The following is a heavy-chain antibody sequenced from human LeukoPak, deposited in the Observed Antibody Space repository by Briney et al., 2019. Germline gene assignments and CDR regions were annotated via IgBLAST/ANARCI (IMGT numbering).Heavy chain of an antibody. CDR3: AKKSSSRGSIAAAG. V-gene: IGHV1-2*02. CDR2: INPNSGGT. Sequence: ASVKVSCKASGYTFTGYYMHWVRQAPGQGLEWMGWINPNSGGTNYAQKFQGRVTMTRDTSISTAYMELSRLRSDDTAVYYCAKKSSSRGSIAAAGWGQGTLVTVSS. D-gene: IGHD6-13*01. CDR1: GYTFTGYY. J-gene: IGHJ4*02.